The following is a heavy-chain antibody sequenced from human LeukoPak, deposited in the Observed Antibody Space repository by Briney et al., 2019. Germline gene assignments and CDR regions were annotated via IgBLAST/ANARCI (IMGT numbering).Heavy chain of an antibody. CDR1: GFTFSSYA. CDR3: AKDRVLGAYCGGDCYSGDAFDI. V-gene: IGHV3-23*01. J-gene: IGHJ3*02. Sequence: PGGSLRLSCAASGFTFSSYAMSWVRQAPGKGLEWVSAISGSGGSTYYADSVKGRFTISRDNSKNTLYLQMNSLRAEDTAVYYCAKDRVLGAYCGGDCYSGDAFDIWGQGTMVTVSS. D-gene: IGHD2-21*02. CDR2: ISGSGGST.